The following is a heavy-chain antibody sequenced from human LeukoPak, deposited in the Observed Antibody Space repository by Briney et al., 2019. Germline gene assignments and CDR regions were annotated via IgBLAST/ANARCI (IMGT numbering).Heavy chain of an antibody. J-gene: IGHJ3*02. V-gene: IGHV4-61*02. CDR2: IYTSGST. D-gene: IGHD3-10*01. CDR1: GASISSNSYY. CDR3: ARDGSYYGSDDVFDI. Sequence: SETLSLTCTVSGASISSNSYYWSWIRQPAGKGLEWIGRIYTSGSTNYNPSLKSRVTMSVDTSKNQFSLKLSSVTAADTAVYYCARDGSYYGSDDVFDIWGQGTMVTVSS.